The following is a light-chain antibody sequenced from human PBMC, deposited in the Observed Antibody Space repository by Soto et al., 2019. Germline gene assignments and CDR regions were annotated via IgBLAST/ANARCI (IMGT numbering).Light chain of an antibody. CDR2: GAS. Sequence: EIVLTQSPGTLSLSPGERANLSCRASQSVGSSYLAWYQQKPGQAPRLLIYGASSRATGIPDRFSGSGSGTDFTLTISRLEPEDFAVYYCQQYGSSPTWTFGQGTNVEI. CDR1: QSVGSSY. V-gene: IGKV3-20*01. J-gene: IGKJ1*01. CDR3: QQYGSSPTWT.